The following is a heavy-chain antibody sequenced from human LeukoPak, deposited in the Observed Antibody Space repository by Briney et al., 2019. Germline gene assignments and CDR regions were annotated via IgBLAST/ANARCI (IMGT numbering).Heavy chain of an antibody. CDR2: FYTSGSA. V-gene: IGHV4-4*07. CDR3: AGDPSYSSGWYDY. Sequence: PSETLSLTCTVSGASISSYYWSWIRQPAGEGLEWIGRFYTSGSANYNPSLTSRVTMSVDTSKNQFSLKLSSVTAADTAVYYCAGDPSYSSGWYDYWGQGTLVTVSS. J-gene: IGHJ4*02. CDR1: GASISSYY. D-gene: IGHD6-19*01.